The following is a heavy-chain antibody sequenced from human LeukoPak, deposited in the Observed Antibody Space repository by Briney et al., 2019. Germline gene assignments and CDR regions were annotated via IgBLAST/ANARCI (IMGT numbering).Heavy chain of an antibody. J-gene: IGHJ4*02. D-gene: IGHD3-10*01. V-gene: IGHV3-23*01. CDR1: GFTFRTYA. CDR3: AIWREGVQGTYLDY. Sequence: GGSLRLSCAASGFTFRTYAMGWVRQAPGKGLEWVSAISGGGESTYYADSVKGRFTISRDNSMNTLYLQVNSLRAEDTALYYCAIWREGVQGTYLDYWGQGTLVTVSS. CDR2: ISGGGEST.